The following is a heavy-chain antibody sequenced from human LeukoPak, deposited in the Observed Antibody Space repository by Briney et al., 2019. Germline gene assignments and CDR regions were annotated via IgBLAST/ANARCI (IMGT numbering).Heavy chain of an antibody. D-gene: IGHD3-10*01. Sequence: GGSLRLSCAASGFTFRNYAMRWVRQAPGKGLEWVSVICGSGGSTYYADSVKGRFTLSRDNSKNTLSLEMNSLRAEDTAVCYFAKGRVRGVIPSFDHWGQGTLVTVPS. CDR1: GFTFRNYA. J-gene: IGHJ4*02. CDR2: ICGSGGST. CDR3: AKGRVRGVIPSFDH. V-gene: IGHV3-23*01.